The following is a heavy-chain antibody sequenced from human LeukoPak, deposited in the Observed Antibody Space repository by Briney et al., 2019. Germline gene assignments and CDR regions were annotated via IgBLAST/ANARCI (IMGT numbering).Heavy chain of an antibody. J-gene: IGHJ6*02. CDR2: IKQDGSEK. V-gene: IGHV3-7*04. CDR1: GFTFSNYW. Sequence: PGGSLGLSCAASGFTFSNYWMHWVRQAPGKGLEWLANIKQDGSEKYYVDSVKGRFSISRDNAKNSLYLQMNSLRAEDTAVYYCARAMDVWGQGTTVTVSS. CDR3: ARAMDV.